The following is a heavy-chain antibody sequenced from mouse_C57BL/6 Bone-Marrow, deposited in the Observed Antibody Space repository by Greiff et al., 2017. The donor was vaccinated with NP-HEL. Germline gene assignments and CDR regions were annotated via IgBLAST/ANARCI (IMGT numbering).Heavy chain of an antibody. Sequence: DVQLQESGGDLVKPGGSLKLSCAASGFTFSSYGMSWVRQTPDKRLEWVATISSGGSYTYYPDSVKGRFTISRDNAKNTLYLQMSSLKSEDTAMYYCARHVGGFHAWFAYWGQGTLVTVSA. CDR2: ISSGGSYT. D-gene: IGHD1-2*01. J-gene: IGHJ3*01. CDR1: GFTFSSYG. V-gene: IGHV5-6*01. CDR3: ARHVGGFHAWFAY.